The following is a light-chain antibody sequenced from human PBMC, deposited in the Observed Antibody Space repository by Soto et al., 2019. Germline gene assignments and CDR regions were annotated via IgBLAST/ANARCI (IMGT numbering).Light chain of an antibody. V-gene: IGKV3-15*01. Sequence: EIVMTQSPATLSVSPGERATVTCRASQSVSSSLAWYQQKPGQAPRLLIYGASTRATGIPARFSGSRSGTEFTLTISSLQSEDFAVYYCQQYNNWPLYTFGQGTKLEIK. CDR2: GAS. J-gene: IGKJ2*01. CDR3: QQYNNWPLYT. CDR1: QSVSSS.